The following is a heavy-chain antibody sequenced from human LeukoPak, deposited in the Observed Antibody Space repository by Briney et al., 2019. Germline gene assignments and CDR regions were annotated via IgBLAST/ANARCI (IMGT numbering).Heavy chain of an antibody. CDR3: ARRNSSGWYGGWFDP. CDR1: GGPISSSSYY. CDR2: IYYSGST. V-gene: IGHV4-39*01. D-gene: IGHD6-19*01. Sequence: PSETLSHTCTVSGGPISSSSYYWGWIRQPPGKGLEWIGSIYYSGSTYYNPSLKSRVTISVDTSKNQFSLKLSSVTAADTAVYYCARRNSSGWYGGWFDPWGQGTLVTVSS. J-gene: IGHJ5*02.